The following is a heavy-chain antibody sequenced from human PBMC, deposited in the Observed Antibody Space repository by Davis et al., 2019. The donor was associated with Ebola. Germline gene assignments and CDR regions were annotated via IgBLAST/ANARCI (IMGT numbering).Heavy chain of an antibody. D-gene: IGHD3-16*01. Sequence: PGGSLRLSCVASGFTFSNYDMHWVRHPTGKGLEWVSTIGTEGDTDYPATVKGRFTISRENGKNSLYLLMHGLRPEDTAVYYCTGGISVERRGRYSSTHYHSGMDVWGPGTTVTVSS. J-gene: IGHJ6*01. CDR2: IGTEGDT. CDR3: TGGISVERRGRYSSTHYHSGMDV. V-gene: IGHV3-13*01. CDR1: GFTFSNYD.